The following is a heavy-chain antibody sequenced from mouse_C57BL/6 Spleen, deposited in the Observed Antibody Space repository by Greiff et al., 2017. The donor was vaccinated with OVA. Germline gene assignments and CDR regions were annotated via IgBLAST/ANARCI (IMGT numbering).Heavy chain of an antibody. J-gene: IGHJ2*01. CDR2: IDPNSGGT. V-gene: IGHV1-72*01. D-gene: IGHD1-1*01. Sequence: QVQLQQSGAELVKPGASVKLSCKASGYTFTSYWMHWVKQRPGRGLEWIGRIDPNSGGTKYNEKFKSKATLTVDKPSSTAYMQLSSLTSEDSAVYYCARMRRDITTVWDYFDYWGQGTTLTVSS. CDR3: ARMRRDITTVWDYFDY. CDR1: GYTFTSYW.